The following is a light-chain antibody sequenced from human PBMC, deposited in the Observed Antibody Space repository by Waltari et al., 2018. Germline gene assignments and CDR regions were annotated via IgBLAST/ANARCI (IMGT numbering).Light chain of an antibody. CDR3: QHYNEQPLT. Sequence: EIVMTQSPATLSVSPGEGATLSCRASQSISSNLAWYQQKPGQAPRLPIFGASTRAAGIPSRFSGSGSGTYFTLTISSLQAEDVAIYFCQHYNEQPLTFGGGTKVEIK. CDR2: GAS. J-gene: IGKJ4*01. V-gene: IGKV3-15*01. CDR1: QSISSN.